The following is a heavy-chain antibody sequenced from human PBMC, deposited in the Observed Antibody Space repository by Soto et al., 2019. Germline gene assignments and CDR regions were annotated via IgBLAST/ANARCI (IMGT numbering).Heavy chain of an antibody. CDR2: IYHTGTI. D-gene: IGHD3-10*02. CDR1: GGSIGSGNFY. V-gene: IGHV4-30-4*01. J-gene: IGHJ4*02. Sequence: PSETLSLTCSVSGGSIGSGNFYWSWIRQPPGKGLEWLTSIYHTGTIYITPSLRSRLTISSDTSRNQFSLNLTSVTAADTALYFCARQNVQIGPGFFDYWGRGTLVTVSS. CDR3: ARQNVQIGPGFFDY.